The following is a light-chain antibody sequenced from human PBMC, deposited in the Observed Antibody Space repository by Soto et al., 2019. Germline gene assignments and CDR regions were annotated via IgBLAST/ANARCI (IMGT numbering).Light chain of an antibody. CDR3: CSYAGGATYV. J-gene: IGLJ1*01. Sequence: QSALTQPASVSASPGQSITISCAGTSSDVGGWPHVSWYQQHPGKAPKLVIYEVSNRPSGVSNRFSGSESGNTASLTISGLQAEDEAAYFCCSYAGGATYVFGTGTKLTVL. CDR2: EVS. CDR1: SSDVGGWPH. V-gene: IGLV2-23*02.